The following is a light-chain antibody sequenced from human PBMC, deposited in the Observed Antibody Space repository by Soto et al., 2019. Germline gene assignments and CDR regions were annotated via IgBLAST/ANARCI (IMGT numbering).Light chain of an antibody. J-gene: IGKJ1*01. CDR2: AAS. CDR1: QSISSY. CDR3: QQSYSTPRT. Sequence: DIQMTQSPSSLSASVVDRFTITFLTSQSISSYLNWYQQKPGKVPKLLIYAASSLQSGVPSRFSGSGSGTDFTLTISSLQPEDFATYYCQQSYSTPRTFGQGTKVDIK. V-gene: IGKV1-39*01.